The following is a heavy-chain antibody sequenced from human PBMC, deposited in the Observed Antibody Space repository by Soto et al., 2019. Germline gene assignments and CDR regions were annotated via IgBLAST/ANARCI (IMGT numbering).Heavy chain of an antibody. CDR2: ISRSGGT. CDR3: ARGGWYVDFDF. Sequence: QVQLQQWGAGLLKPSETLSLTCAVYGESFSGYYWSWIRQTPEKGLEWIGEISRSGGTNYNPSLKRRVTMSLDTAKSQFSLNLNSVTAADTAVYYGARGGWYVDFDFWGQGTLVTVSS. D-gene: IGHD2-15*01. CDR1: GESFSGYY. V-gene: IGHV4-34*01. J-gene: IGHJ4*02.